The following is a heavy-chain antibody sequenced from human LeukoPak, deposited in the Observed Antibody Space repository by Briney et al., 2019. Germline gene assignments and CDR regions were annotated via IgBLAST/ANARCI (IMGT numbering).Heavy chain of an antibody. CDR1: GGSISSHN. J-gene: IGHJ3*02. V-gene: IGHV4-59*11. D-gene: IGHD2-2*01. Sequence: SETLSLTCTVSGGSISSHNWSWIRQPPGKGLEWIGYIYYSGSTNYNPSLKSRVTISVDTSKNQFSLKLSSVTAADTAVYYCARDHCSSTSCYGLLDAFDIWGQGTMVTVSS. CDR2: IYYSGST. CDR3: ARDHCSSTSCYGLLDAFDI.